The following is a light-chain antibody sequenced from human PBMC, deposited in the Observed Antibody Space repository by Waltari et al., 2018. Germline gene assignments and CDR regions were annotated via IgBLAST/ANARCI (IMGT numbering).Light chain of an antibody. CDR1: SRDVGGQNP. CDR3: SSYTTSSTWV. V-gene: IGLV2-14*01. J-gene: IGLJ3*02. CDR2: EVA. Sequence: QSALTQPASVSGSPGQSIPISCTGTSRDVGGQNPVCWYQQYPGKAPKLIIYEVANRPSGVSNRFSGSKSGNMASLTISGLQAEDEADYYCSSYTTSSTWVFGGGTKLTVL.